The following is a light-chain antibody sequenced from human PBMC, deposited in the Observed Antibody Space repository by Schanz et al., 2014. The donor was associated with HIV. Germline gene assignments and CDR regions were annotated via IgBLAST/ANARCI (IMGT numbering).Light chain of an antibody. CDR3: CSYAGSSTLV. CDR2: EVS. J-gene: IGLJ2*01. V-gene: IGLV2-23*02. CDR1: SSDVGSYNY. Sequence: QSALTQPPSASGSPGQSVTISCTGSSSDVGSYNYVSWFQQRPGKAPKLMIYEVSKRPSGVSNRFSGSKSGNTASLTISGLQAEDEADYYCCSYAGSSTLVFGGGTKLTVL.